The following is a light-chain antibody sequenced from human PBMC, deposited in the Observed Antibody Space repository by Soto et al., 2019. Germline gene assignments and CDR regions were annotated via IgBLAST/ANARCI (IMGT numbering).Light chain of an antibody. Sequence: EIVLTQSPATLSLSPGERATLSCRASQTINSHLAWYQQKPGQAPRPLIYDASNRATGIPARFSGSGSGTDFTLTISSLEPEDFAVYYCQQRKSWPLTFGGGTKVDIK. CDR3: QQRKSWPLT. J-gene: IGKJ4*01. V-gene: IGKV3-11*01. CDR1: QTINSH. CDR2: DAS.